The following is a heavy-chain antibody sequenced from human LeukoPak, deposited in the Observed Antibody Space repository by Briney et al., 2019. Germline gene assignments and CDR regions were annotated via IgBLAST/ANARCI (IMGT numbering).Heavy chain of an antibody. CDR1: GYSISSGYY. V-gene: IGHV4-61*01. J-gene: IGHJ6*03. D-gene: IGHD6-19*01. CDR3: ARGSSGWSPQAPYYYYYMDV. CDR2: IYYSGST. Sequence: SETLSLTCTVSGYSISSGYYWSWIRQPPGKGLERIGYIYYSGSTNYTPCLKHRVTISVDTSKNQFSLKLSSVTAADTAVYYCARGSSGWSPQAPYYYYYMDVWGKGTTVTVSS.